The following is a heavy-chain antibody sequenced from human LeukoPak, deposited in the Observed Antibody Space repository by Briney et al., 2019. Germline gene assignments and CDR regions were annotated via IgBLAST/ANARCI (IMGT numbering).Heavy chain of an antibody. CDR2: ISGSGGST. D-gene: IGHD2-21*02. V-gene: IGHV3-23*01. Sequence: GGPLRLSCAASGFTFSSYAMSWVRQAPGKGLEWVSAISGSGGSTYYADSVKGRFTISRDNSKNTLYLQMNSLRAEDTAVYYCAKYLVVFSDEYYFDYWGQGTLVTVSS. J-gene: IGHJ4*02. CDR3: AKYLVVFSDEYYFDY. CDR1: GFTFSSYA.